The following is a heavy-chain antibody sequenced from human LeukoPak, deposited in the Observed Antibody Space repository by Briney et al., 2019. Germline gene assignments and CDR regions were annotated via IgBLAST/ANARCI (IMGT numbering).Heavy chain of an antibody. D-gene: IGHD3-10*01. V-gene: IGHV3-23*01. CDR2: ITGSGGST. J-gene: IGHJ4*02. Sequence: GGSLRLSCAASGFTFSSYAMSWVRQAPGKGLEWVSAITGSGGSTYYADSVKGRFTISRDNSKNTLYLQMNSLRAEDTAVYYCAKVYYGSGSYPVQCLVPGYWGQGTLVTVSS. CDR1: GFTFSSYA. CDR3: AKVYYGSGSYPVQCLVPGY.